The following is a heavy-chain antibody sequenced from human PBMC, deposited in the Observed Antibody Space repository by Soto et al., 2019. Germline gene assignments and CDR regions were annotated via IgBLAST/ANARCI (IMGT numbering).Heavy chain of an antibody. CDR2: IWYDEDNR. CDR1: GFTFNTYG. CDR3: ARDKGGGAVVPDC. J-gene: IGHJ4*02. Sequence: QVPLVESGGGVVQPGRSLRLSCAASGFTFNTYGMHWVRQAPGKGLEWVAVIWYDEDNRYYADSVKGRFTISRDNSKNTLHLQMNSLRGEDTAVYYCARDKGGGAVVPDCWGQGTLVTVSS. D-gene: IGHD6-19*01. V-gene: IGHV3-33*01.